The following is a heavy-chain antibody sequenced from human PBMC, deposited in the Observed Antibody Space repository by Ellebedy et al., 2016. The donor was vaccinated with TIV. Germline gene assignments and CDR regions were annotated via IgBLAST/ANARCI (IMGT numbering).Heavy chain of an antibody. CDR2: IYYSWST. J-gene: IGHJ4*02. D-gene: IGHD4-17*01. Sequence: MPSETLSLTCTVSGGSISSGDYYWSWIRQPPGKGLEWIGYIYYSWSTYYNPSLKSRVTISVDTSKNQFSLKLSSVTAADTAVYYCARDYGDYYFDYWGQGTLVTVSS. CDR3: ARDYGDYYFDY. CDR1: GGSISSGDYY. V-gene: IGHV4-30-4*01.